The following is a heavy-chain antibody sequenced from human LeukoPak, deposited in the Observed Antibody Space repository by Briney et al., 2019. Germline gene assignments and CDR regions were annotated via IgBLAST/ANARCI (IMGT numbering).Heavy chain of an antibody. V-gene: IGHV1-3*01. CDR1: GYTFTSYA. D-gene: IGHD3-3*01. Sequence: ASVKVSCKASGYTFTSYAMHWVRQAPGQRLEWMGWINAGNGNTKYSQKFQGRVTITRDTSASTAYMELRSLRSDDTAVYYCARDNEVRSYDFWSGYYSGTPVDYWGQGTLVTVSS. J-gene: IGHJ4*02. CDR2: INAGNGNT. CDR3: ARDNEVRSYDFWSGYYSGTPVDY.